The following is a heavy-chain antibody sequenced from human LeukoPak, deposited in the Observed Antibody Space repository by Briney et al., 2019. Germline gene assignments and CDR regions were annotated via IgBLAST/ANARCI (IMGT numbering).Heavy chain of an antibody. Sequence: ASVKVSCKASGSTFTGYYMHWVRKAPGQGLEWMGWINPNSGGTNYAQKFQGRVTMTMDTSISTAYMELSRLSSDDTAVYYCARGGLYYYDSSGSPLDYWGQGTLVTVSS. CDR1: GSTFTGYY. J-gene: IGHJ4*02. V-gene: IGHV1-2*02. CDR2: INPNSGGT. D-gene: IGHD3-22*01. CDR3: ARGGLYYYDSSGSPLDY.